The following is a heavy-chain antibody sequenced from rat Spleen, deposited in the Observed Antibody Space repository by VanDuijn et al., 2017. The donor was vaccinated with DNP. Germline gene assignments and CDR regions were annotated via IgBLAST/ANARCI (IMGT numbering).Heavy chain of an antibody. V-gene: IGHV1-43*01. CDR1: GNAFITNY. CDR2: IHTVSGGT. CDR3: ARGGDGIWFGY. D-gene: IGHD1-1*01. J-gene: IGHJ3*01. Sequence: QLQQSGAELAKPGSSVKISCKASGNAFITNYFGWIKQTTGQGLEYIGYIHTVSGGTAYNEKFKGKATLPVDKSFSTAFMQLTSLTPDVSAVYSCARGGDGIWFGYWGQGTLFTVSS.